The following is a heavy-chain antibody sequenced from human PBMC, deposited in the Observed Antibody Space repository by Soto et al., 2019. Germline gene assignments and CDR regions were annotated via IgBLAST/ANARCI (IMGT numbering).Heavy chain of an antibody. CDR3: ARNIVATNFDY. CDR1: GYTFTSYY. V-gene: IGHV1-46*01. Sequence: ASVKVSCKASGYTFTSYYMHWVRRAPGQGLEWMGIINPSGGSTSYAQKFQGRVTMTRDTSTSTVYMELSSLRSEDTAVYYCARNIVATNFDYWGQGTLVTVSS. D-gene: IGHD5-12*01. J-gene: IGHJ4*02. CDR2: INPSGGST.